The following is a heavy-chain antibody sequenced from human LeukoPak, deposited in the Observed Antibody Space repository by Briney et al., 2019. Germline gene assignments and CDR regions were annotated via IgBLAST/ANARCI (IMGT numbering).Heavy chain of an antibody. V-gene: IGHV3-21*01. J-gene: IGHJ4*02. Sequence: GGSLRLSCAGSGFNFSSYSMSWVRQAPWKGLEFVSSISGSSSYIYYADSVKGRFSISRDNAKNSLYLQMNSLRAEDTAVYYCARDLLGWELHYFDYWGQGTLVTVSS. D-gene: IGHD1-26*01. CDR1: GFNFSSYS. CDR2: ISGSSSYI. CDR3: ARDLLGWELHYFDY.